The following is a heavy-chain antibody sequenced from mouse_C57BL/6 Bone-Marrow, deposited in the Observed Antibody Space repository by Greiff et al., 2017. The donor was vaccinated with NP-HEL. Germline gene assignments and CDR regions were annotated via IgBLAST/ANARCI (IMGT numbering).Heavy chain of an antibody. V-gene: IGHV1-22*01. D-gene: IGHD1-1*01. CDR2: INPNNGGT. J-gene: IGHJ1*03. Sequence: EVQLQQSGPELVKPGASVKMSCKASGYTFTDYNMHWVKQSHGKSLEWIGYINPNNGGTSYNQKFKGKATLTVNKSSSTAYMELRSLTSEDSAVYYCARLGYYGSSFHWYFDVWGTGTTVTVSS. CDR3: ARLGYYGSSFHWYFDV. CDR1: GYTFTDYN.